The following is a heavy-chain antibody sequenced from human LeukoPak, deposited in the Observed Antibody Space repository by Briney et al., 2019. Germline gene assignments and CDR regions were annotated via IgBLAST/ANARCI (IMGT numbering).Heavy chain of an antibody. Sequence: GESLKISCKASGYTFTKYWIAWVRQMPGKGLEWMGIIYPGDSDTRYSPSFEGQVTISADKSISTAYLQWSSLKASDTAMYYCARRAYCGGDCYVDYWGQGTLVTVSS. CDR2: IYPGDSDT. J-gene: IGHJ4*02. CDR1: GYTFTKYW. CDR3: ARRAYCGGDCYVDY. D-gene: IGHD2-21*02. V-gene: IGHV5-51*01.